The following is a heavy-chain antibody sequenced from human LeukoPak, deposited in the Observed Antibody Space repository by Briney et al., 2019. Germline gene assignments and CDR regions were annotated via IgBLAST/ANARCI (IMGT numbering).Heavy chain of an antibody. D-gene: IGHD5-12*01. Sequence: ASVKVSCKASGYTFTSYGISWVRQAPGQGLEWMGWISAYNGNTNYAQKLQGRVTITADKSTSTAYMELSSLRSEDTAVYYCARASPYSGYDQGAFDYWGQGTLVTVSS. CDR3: ARASPYSGYDQGAFDY. V-gene: IGHV1-18*01. CDR2: ISAYNGNT. CDR1: GYTFTSYG. J-gene: IGHJ4*02.